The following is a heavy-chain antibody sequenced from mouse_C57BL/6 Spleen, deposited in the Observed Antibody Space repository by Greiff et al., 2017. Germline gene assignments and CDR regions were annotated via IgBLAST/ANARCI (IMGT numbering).Heavy chain of an antibody. Sequence: EVKVEESGPGMVKPSQSLSLTCTVTGYSITSGYDWHWIRHFPGNKLEWMGYISYSGSTNYNPSLKSRISITRDTSKNHFFLKLNSVTTEDTATYYCARRGTTVVAPTEYFDVWGTGTTVTVSS. V-gene: IGHV3-1*01. CDR3: ARRGTTVVAPTEYFDV. J-gene: IGHJ1*03. CDR1: GYSITSGYD. D-gene: IGHD1-1*01. CDR2: ISYSGST.